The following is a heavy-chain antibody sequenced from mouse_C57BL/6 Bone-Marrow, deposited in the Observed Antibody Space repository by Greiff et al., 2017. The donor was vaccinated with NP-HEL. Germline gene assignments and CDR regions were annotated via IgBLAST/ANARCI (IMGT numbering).Heavy chain of an antibody. D-gene: IGHD2-4*01. CDR2: IYPGDGDT. CDR1: GYAFSSSW. Sequence: QVQLQQSGPELVKPGASVKISCKASGYAFSSSWMNWVKQRPGKGLEWIGRIYPGDGDTNYNGKFKGKATLTADKSSSTAYMQLSSLTSEDSAVYFCARVPIYYDYGSFAYWGQGTLVTVSA. J-gene: IGHJ3*01. CDR3: ARVPIYYDYGSFAY. V-gene: IGHV1-82*01.